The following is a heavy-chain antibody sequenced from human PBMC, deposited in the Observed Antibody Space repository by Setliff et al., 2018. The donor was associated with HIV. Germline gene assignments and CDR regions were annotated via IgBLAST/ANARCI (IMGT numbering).Heavy chain of an antibody. Sequence: GGSLRLSCAASGFAFDNYCMTWVRQAPGKGLEWVSAIGGSTGSTYYADSVKGRFTISTDNSKNTLYLQMNSLRAEDTAIYYCAKEVVDADSWGQGTLVTVSS. CDR3: AKEVVDADS. CDR1: GFAFDNYC. D-gene: IGHD2-2*01. V-gene: IGHV3-23*01. J-gene: IGHJ4*02. CDR2: IGGSTGST.